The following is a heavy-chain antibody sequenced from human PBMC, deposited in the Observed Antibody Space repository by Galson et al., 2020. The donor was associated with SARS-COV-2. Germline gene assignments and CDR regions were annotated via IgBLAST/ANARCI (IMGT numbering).Heavy chain of an antibody. Sequence: ESGPTLVKPTQTLTLTCTFSGFSLTTSGMCVNWIRQPPGKALEWLARIDWDGDKYYSTSLKTRLTISKDTPKNQVVLTMTDMDPVDTATYYCARIDSSGCRGNYWGQGTPVTVSS. CDR3: ARIDSSGCRGNY. CDR2: IDWDGDK. V-gene: IGHV2-70*11. D-gene: IGHD6-19*01. J-gene: IGHJ4*02. CDR1: GFSLTTSGMC.